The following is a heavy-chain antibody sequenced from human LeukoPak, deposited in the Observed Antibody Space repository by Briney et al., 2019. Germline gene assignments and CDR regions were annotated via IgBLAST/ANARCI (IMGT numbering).Heavy chain of an antibody. CDR2: INHSGST. CDR1: GGSFSGYY. Sequence: PSETLSLTCAVYGGSFSGYYWSWIRQPPGKGLEWIGEINHSGSTDYNPSLKSRVTISVDTSKNQFSLKLSSVTAADTAVYYCARELEEGIAARSGSFDNWGQGTLVTVSS. V-gene: IGHV4-34*01. J-gene: IGHJ4*02. CDR3: ARELEEGIAARSGSFDN. D-gene: IGHD6-6*01.